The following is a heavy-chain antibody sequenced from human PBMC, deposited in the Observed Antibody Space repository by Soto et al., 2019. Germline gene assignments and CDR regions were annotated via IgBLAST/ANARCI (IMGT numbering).Heavy chain of an antibody. V-gene: IGHV1-8*01. CDR2: MNPNSGNT. D-gene: IGHD6-19*01. Sequence: ASVKVSCKASGYTFTSYDINWVRQATGQGLEWMGWMNPNSGNTGYAQKFQGRVTMTRNASISTAYMELSSLRSEDTAVYYCASMRIAVAGRGDYWGQGTLVTVSS. CDR1: GYTFTSYD. J-gene: IGHJ4*02. CDR3: ASMRIAVAGRGDY.